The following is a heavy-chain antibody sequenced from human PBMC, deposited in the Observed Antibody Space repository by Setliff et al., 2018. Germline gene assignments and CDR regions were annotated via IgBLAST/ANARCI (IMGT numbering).Heavy chain of an antibody. CDR3: ARDWGGSRKGDHFDY. V-gene: IGHV3-30*12. J-gene: IGHJ4*02. CDR1: KFTFSSYD. Sequence: PGGSLRLSCAGSKFTFSSYDMQWGRQGPGRGVEWLADIQYDGSSTSYADSVKGRFTSSRYNAKNTLYLQMNSLSAEATAVYYCARDWGGSRKGDHFDYWGQGTLVTVSS. CDR2: IQYDGSST. D-gene: IGHD6-13*01.